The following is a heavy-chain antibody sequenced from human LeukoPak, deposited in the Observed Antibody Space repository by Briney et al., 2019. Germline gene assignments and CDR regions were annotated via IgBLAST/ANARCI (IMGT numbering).Heavy chain of an antibody. J-gene: IGHJ4*02. V-gene: IGHV4-39*01. D-gene: IGHD3-10*01. CDR2: IYYSGST. CDR1: GGSISSSSYY. CDR3: ARAPLLLWFGELLDYFDY. Sequence: PSETLSLTCTVSGGSISSSSYYWGWIRQPPGKGLEWIGSIYYSGSTYYNPSLKSRVTISVDTSKNQFSLKLSSVTAADTAVYYCARAPLLLWFGELLDYFDYWGQGTLVTVSS.